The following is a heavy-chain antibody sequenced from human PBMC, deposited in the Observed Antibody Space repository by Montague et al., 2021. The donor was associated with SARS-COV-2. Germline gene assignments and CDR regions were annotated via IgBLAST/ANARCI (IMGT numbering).Heavy chain of an antibody. D-gene: IGHD3-10*01. J-gene: IGHJ4*02. CDR1: GFTFRTYE. V-gene: IGHV3-48*03. CDR3: ARDGRFGELDY. CDR2: ISSSGSTI. Sequence: SLRLSCAASGFTFRTYEMNWVRQAPGKGLEWVSYISSSGSTIYYADSVKGRFTISGDNAKNSLYLQMNSLRAEDTAVYYCARDGRFGELDYWGQGTLVTVST.